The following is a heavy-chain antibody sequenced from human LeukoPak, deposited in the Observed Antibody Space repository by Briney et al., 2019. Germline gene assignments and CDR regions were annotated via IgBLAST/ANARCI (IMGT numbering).Heavy chain of an antibody. V-gene: IGHV4-59*05. CDR3: ARRLGGSYFRGAFDI. CDR1: GGSISSYY. J-gene: IGHJ3*02. CDR2: IYYSGST. Sequence: SETLSLTCTVSGGSISSYYWSWIRQPPGKGLEWIGSIYYSGSTYYNPSLKSRVTISVDTSKNHFSLKLSSVTAADTTVYYCARRLGGSYFRGAFDIWGQGTMVTVSS. D-gene: IGHD1-26*01.